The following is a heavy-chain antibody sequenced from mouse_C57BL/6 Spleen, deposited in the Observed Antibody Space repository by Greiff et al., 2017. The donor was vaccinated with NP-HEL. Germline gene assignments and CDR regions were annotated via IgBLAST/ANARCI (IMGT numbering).Heavy chain of an antibody. CDR1: GYTFTSYW. Sequence: VQLQQSGAELVKPGASVKLSCKASGYTFTSYWMHWVKQRPGQGLEWIGMIHPNSGSTNYNEKFKSKATLTVDKSSSTAYMQLSSLTSEDSAVYYCARVKVITTVVANYAMDYWGQGTSVTVSS. CDR3: ARVKVITTVVANYAMDY. D-gene: IGHD1-1*01. V-gene: IGHV1-64*01. CDR2: IHPNSGST. J-gene: IGHJ4*01.